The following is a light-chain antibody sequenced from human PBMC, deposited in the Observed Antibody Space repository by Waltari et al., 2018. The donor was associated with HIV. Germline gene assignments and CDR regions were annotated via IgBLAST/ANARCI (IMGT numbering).Light chain of an antibody. J-gene: IGLJ3*02. CDR2: STY. CDR3: VLYMSGATWV. Sequence: QTVVTQEPSFSVSPGGTVTLTCALSSGSVSTSYYPGWFQQTPGQAPPTLLSSTYSRSSGVPDRFSGSILGNKAALTITGAQADDDSHYYCVLYMSGATWVFGGGTKLTVL. V-gene: IGLV8-61*01. CDR1: SGSVSTSYY.